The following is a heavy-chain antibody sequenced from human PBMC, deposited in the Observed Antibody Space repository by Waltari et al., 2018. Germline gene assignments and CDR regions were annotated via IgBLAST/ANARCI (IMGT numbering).Heavy chain of an antibody. CDR1: GFSFSSES. CDR3: AKNSRGWRIDS. CDR2: VSGSSSYK. D-gene: IGHD6-19*01. J-gene: IGHJ4*02. Sequence: EVQLVESGGGLVKPGGSLRLSCAASGFSFSSESMSWVRQTPGKGLEWVSSVSGSSSYKYYVESVKGRFAISRDNAKNSVYLQMNSLRPEDTGLYYCAKNSRGWRIDSWGQGILVTVSA. V-gene: IGHV3-21*02.